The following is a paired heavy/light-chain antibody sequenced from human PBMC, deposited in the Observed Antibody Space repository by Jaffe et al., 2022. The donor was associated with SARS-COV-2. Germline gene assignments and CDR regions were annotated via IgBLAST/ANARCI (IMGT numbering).Light chain of an antibody. CDR1: QTVPANY. CDR3: QQYGNSLS. Sequence: EVVLTQSPGTLSLSPGVRATLSCRASQTVPANYLAWYQQKPGQAPRLLIYDASTRATAIPDRFSGSGSGTDFTLTISRLEPEDFAVYYCQQYGNSLSFGGGTKVEIK. V-gene: IGKV3-20*01. J-gene: IGKJ4*01. CDR2: DAS.
Heavy chain of an antibody. V-gene: IGHV3-23*01. CDR3: AKGEGPHDF. CDR1: GFNFGDFA. J-gene: IGHJ4*02. Sequence: EVQLLESGGGLVQPGESIRLSCAASGFNFGDFAMSWVRQAPGTGLEWVSSVSRSGGDTYYADSVKGRFTISRDTSKNTLYLQMNSLRVEDTAVYFCAKGEGPHDFWGRGTLVIVSS. CDR2: VSRSGGDT.